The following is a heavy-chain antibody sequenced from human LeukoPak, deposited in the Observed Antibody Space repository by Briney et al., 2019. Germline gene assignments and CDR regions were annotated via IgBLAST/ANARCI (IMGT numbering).Heavy chain of an antibody. D-gene: IGHD1-26*01. Sequence: GGSLRLSCAASGFPFSTYAMSWVRQAPGKGLEWVSSIRGSDGSTYYADSVKGRFTISRDNSKNTLYLQMNSLRAEDTAVYYCVKVLAVGPFDPWGQGTLVTVSS. V-gene: IGHV3-23*01. CDR3: VKVLAVGPFDP. J-gene: IGHJ5*02. CDR2: IRGSDGST. CDR1: GFPFSTYA.